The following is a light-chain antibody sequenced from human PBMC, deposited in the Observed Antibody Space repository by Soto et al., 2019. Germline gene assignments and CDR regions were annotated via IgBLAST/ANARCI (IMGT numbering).Light chain of an antibody. V-gene: IGKV3-20*01. CDR3: HQCATSPLT. CDR1: QTVGNNY. J-gene: IGKJ4*01. CDR2: DAS. Sequence: EIVLTQSPDTLSLSPGERATLSCRASQTVGNNYLAWYQKKPGQVPRLLIYDASNRATGIPDRFSGTGSGTDFTLTSSRLEPEDFAVYYCHQCATSPLTFGGGTKVEIK.